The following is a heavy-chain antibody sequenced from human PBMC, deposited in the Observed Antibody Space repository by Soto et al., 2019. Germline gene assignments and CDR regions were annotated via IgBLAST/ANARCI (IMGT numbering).Heavy chain of an antibody. D-gene: IGHD1-26*01. Sequence: ASDTLSLTCTVSGGSISNFYWSWIRQPPGKGLEWIGYIYYSGSTNYNPSLKSRVTISVDTSKNRFSLKLSSVTAADTAVYFCARRYGGNLDYWGQGTLVTVSS. CDR2: IYYSGST. J-gene: IGHJ4*02. CDR3: ARRYGGNLDY. CDR1: GGSISNFY. V-gene: IGHV4-59*08.